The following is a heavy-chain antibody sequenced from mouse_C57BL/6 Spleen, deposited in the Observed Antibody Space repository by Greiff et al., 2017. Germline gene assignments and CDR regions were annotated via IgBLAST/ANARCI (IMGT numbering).Heavy chain of an antibody. CDR2: ISDGGSYN. V-gene: IGHV5-4*01. Sequence: EVQVVESGGGLVKPGGSLTLSCAASGFTFSSYAMPWVRQTPEKRLEWVATISDGGSYNYYTDNVKGRFTINRDNAKKNIYRQMGHLKSEDTAMYYCGRALMVTTERDYWGQGTSVTVSS. D-gene: IGHD2-3*01. CDR1: GFTFSSYA. J-gene: IGHJ4*01. CDR3: GRALMVTTERDY.